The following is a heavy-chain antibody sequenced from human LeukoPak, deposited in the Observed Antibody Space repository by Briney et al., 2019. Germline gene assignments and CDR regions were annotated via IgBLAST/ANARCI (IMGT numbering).Heavy chain of an antibody. V-gene: IGHV3-48*03. Sequence: GGSLRLSCAASGFTFSSYEMNWVRQAPGKGLEWVSYISSSGSTIYSANSVKGRFTISRDNAKKPRYLQMNSRRAEDTAVYYCARVIAGGWELANNDYWGQGSLVTVSS. D-gene: IGHD1-26*01. CDR2: ISSSGSTI. CDR1: GFTFSSYE. CDR3: ARVIAGGWELANNDY. J-gene: IGHJ4*02.